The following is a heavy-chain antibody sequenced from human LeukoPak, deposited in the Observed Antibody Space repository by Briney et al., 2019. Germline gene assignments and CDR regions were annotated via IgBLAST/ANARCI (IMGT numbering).Heavy chain of an antibody. CDR3: ARGDSSGYYRYYYYYYMDV. CDR1: GGSISSYY. J-gene: IGHJ6*03. V-gene: IGHV4-59*01. Sequence: SETLSLTCTVSGGSISSYYWSWIRQPPGKGLEWIGYIYYSGSTNYNPSLKSRVTISVDTSKNQFSLKLSSVTAADTAVYYCARGDSSGYYRYYYYYYMDVWGKGTTVTISS. CDR2: IYYSGST. D-gene: IGHD3-22*01.